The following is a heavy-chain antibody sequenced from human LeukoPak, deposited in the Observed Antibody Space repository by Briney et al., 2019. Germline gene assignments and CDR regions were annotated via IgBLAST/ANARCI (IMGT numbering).Heavy chain of an antibody. J-gene: IGHJ1*01. D-gene: IGHD5-18*01. V-gene: IGHV3-33*01. CDR3: ARDASDTAMGGYFQH. Sequence: GGSLRLSCAASGFTFSNYGMHWVRQAPGKGLEWVAVIWYDGSNKYYADSVKGRFTISRDNSKIILYLQINSLRAEDTAVYYCARDASDTAMGGYFQHWGQGTLVTVSS. CDR2: IWYDGSNK. CDR1: GFTFSNYG.